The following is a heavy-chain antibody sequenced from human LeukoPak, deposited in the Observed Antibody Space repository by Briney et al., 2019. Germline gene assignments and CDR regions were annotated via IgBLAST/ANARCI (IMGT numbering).Heavy chain of an antibody. Sequence: GGSLRLSCAASGFTFSSYGMHWVRQAPGKGLEWVTFIRFDGSNKYYADSVKGRFTISRDNSKNTLYLQMNSLRAGDTAVYYCAILGGIVGATRFDYWGQGTLVTVSS. CDR1: GFTFSSYG. CDR2: IRFDGSNK. D-gene: IGHD1-26*01. CDR3: AILGGIVGATRFDY. J-gene: IGHJ4*02. V-gene: IGHV3-30*02.